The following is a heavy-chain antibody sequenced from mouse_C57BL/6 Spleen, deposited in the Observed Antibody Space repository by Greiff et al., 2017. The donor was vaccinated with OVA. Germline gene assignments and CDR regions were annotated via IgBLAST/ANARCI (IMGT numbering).Heavy chain of an antibody. Sequence: EVKLVESEGGLVQPGSSMKLSCTASGFTFSDYYMAWVRQVPEKGLEWVANINYDGSSTYYLDSLKSRFIISRDNATNILYLQMSSLKSEDTATYYCARVTGKYWYFDVWGTGTTVTVSS. CDR1: GFTFSDYY. CDR3: ARVTGKYWYFDV. D-gene: IGHD4-1*01. CDR2: INYDGSST. J-gene: IGHJ1*03. V-gene: IGHV5-16*01.